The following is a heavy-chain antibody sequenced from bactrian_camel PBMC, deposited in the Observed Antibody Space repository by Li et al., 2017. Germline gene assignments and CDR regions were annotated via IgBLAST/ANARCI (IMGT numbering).Heavy chain of an antibody. Sequence: VQLVESGGGAVQTGGSLRLSCTVHGYTRKQNLCLGWFRQAPGKEREGVATIHIPDGDTRYADSVKARFTISQDKAKNTVYLQMDDLKPEDTAVYYCAAREPQYGCGLTRRGFKYWGQGTQVTVS. CDR3: AAREPQYGCGLTRRGFKY. D-gene: IGHD5*01. CDR1: GYTRKQNLC. J-gene: IGHJ4*01. V-gene: IGHV3S61*01. CDR2: IHIPDGDT.